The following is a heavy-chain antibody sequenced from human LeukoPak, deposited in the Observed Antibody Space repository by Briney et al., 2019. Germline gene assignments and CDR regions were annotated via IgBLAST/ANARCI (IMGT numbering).Heavy chain of an antibody. CDR2: ISGSGGST. J-gene: IGHJ4*02. D-gene: IGHD3-16*02. CDR1: GFTLSSYA. V-gene: IGHV3-23*01. CDR3: AKDWYDYIWGSYRVPFDS. Sequence: GGSLRLSCAASGFTLSSYAMSWVRQAPGKGLEWVSAISGSGGSTYYADSVKGRFTISRDNSKNTLYLQMNSLRAEDTAVYYCAKDWYDYIWGSYRVPFDSWGQGTLVTVSS.